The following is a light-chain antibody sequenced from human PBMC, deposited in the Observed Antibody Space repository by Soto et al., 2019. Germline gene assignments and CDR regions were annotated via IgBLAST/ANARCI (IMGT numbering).Light chain of an antibody. Sequence: DIQMTQSPSTLSASVGDRVTITCRASNSMSSWLAWYQQKPGKAPKLLIYKASSLESGVPSRFSGSGSGTEFTLTISSLQPDDFATYYSQQYNSYPWTFGQGTKVEIK. CDR3: QQYNSYPWT. CDR2: KAS. J-gene: IGKJ1*01. V-gene: IGKV1-5*03. CDR1: NSMSSW.